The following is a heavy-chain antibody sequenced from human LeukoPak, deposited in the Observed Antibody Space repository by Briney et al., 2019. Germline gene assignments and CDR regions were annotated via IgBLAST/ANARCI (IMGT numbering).Heavy chain of an antibody. CDR3: ARGRVSYYYGSSGYDY. Sequence: SETLSLTCAVYGGSFSGYYWSWIRQPPGKGLEWIGEINHSGSTNYNPSLKSRVTISVGTSKNQFSLKLSSVTAADTAVYYCARGRVSYYYGSSGYDYWGQGTLVTVSS. CDR2: INHSGST. CDR1: GGSFSGYY. V-gene: IGHV4-34*01. J-gene: IGHJ4*02. D-gene: IGHD3-22*01.